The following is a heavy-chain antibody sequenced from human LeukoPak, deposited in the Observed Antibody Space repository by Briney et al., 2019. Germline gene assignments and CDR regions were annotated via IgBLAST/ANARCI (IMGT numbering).Heavy chain of an antibody. J-gene: IGHJ4*02. Sequence: GGSLRLSCAASGFTFSSYAMHWVRQAPGRGLEYVSAISSNGGSTYYANSVKGRFTISRDNSKNTLYLQMGSLRAEDMAVYYCASSRHSSGLSFPFYWGQGTLVTVSS. CDR1: GFTFSSYA. D-gene: IGHD6-19*01. CDR2: ISSNGGST. CDR3: ASSRHSSGLSFPFY. V-gene: IGHV3-64*01.